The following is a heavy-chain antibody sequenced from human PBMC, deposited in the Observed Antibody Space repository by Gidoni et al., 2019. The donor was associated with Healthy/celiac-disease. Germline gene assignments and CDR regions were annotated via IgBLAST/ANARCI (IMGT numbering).Heavy chain of an antibody. V-gene: IGHV3-23*01. D-gene: IGHD2-15*01. CDR2: ISGSGGST. J-gene: IGHJ6*02. CDR1: GFPFSSYA. Sequence: EVQLLESGGGLVQPGGSLRLSCAASGFPFSSYAMSWVRQAPGKGLELVSAISGSGGSTYYADSVKGRFTISRDNSKNTLYLQMNSLRAEDTAVYYCAKGRYCSGGSCYYYYGMDVWGQGTTVTVSS. CDR3: AKGRYCSGGSCYYYYGMDV.